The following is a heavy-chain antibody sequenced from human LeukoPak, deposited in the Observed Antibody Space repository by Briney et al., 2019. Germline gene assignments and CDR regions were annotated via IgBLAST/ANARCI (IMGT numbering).Heavy chain of an antibody. CDR2: IKSKTDGGTT. CDR3: TNLYYDILTGYSHY. D-gene: IGHD3-9*01. V-gene: IGHV3-15*01. Sequence: PGGSLRLSCAASGFTFSNAWMSWVRQAPGKGLEWVGRIKSKTDGGTTDYAAPVKGRFTISRDDSKNTLYLQMNSLKTEDTAVYYCTNLYYDILTGYSHYWGQGTLVTVSS. J-gene: IGHJ4*02. CDR1: GFTFSNAW.